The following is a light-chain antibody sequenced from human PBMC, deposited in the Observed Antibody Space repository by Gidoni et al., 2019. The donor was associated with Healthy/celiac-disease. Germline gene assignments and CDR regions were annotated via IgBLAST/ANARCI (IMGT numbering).Light chain of an antibody. J-gene: IGKJ1*01. V-gene: IGKV3-20*01. CDR2: GAS. CDR3: QQYGSSLGWT. Sequence: EIVFTQSPGTLSLSPGERATLSCRASQSVSSSYLAWYQQKPGQAPRLRIYGASSRATGIPDRFSGSGSGTDFTLTISRLEPEDFAVYYCQQYGSSLGWTFGQGTKVEIK. CDR1: QSVSSSY.